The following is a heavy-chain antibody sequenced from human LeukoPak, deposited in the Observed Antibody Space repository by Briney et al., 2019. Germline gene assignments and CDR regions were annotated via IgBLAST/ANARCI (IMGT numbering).Heavy chain of an antibody. D-gene: IGHD3-22*01. CDR1: GFTFSSYA. V-gene: IGHV3-30*04. CDR2: ISYDGSNK. CDR3: AKTTSREWLLLSDAFDI. Sequence: PGGSLRLSCAASGFTFSSYAMHWVRQAPGKGLEWVAVISYDGSNKYYADSVKGRFTISRDNSKNTLYLQMNSLRAEDTAVYYCAKTTSREWLLLSDAFDIWGQGTMVTVSS. J-gene: IGHJ3*02.